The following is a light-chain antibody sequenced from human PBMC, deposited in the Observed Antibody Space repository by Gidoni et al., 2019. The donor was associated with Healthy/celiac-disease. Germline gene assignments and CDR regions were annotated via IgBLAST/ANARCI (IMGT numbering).Light chain of an antibody. CDR2: AAS. V-gene: IGKV1-9*01. CDR3: QQLNSYPLT. CDR1: QGISSY. Sequence: IQLTQSPSSLSASVGDRVNITCRASQGISSYLAWYQQKPGKAPKLLIYAASTLQSGVPSRFGGSGSGTFFTLTISSLQPEYFATYCCQQLNSYPLTFGGGTKVEIK. J-gene: IGKJ4*01.